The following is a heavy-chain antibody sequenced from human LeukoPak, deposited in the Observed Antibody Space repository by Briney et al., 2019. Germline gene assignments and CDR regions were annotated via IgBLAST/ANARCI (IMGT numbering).Heavy chain of an antibody. CDR3: AKLAKYFYGSETYYFFEH. J-gene: IGHJ4*02. D-gene: IGHD3-10*01. V-gene: IGHV3-7*01. Sequence: PGGSLRLSCAASGFSVTTYWMSWVRQAPGKGLEWVANIKQDGTEKYYVDSVKGRFTISRDNAKNSLYLQMNSLRVEDTAVYYCAKLAKYFYGSETYYFFEHWGQGTPVTASS. CDR1: GFSVTTYW. CDR2: IKQDGTEK.